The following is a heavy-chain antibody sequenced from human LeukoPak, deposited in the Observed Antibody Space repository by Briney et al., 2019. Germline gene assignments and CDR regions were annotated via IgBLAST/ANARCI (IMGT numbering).Heavy chain of an antibody. CDR3: ARDLKGPAAIDPHFDY. Sequence: SETLSLTCTVSGGSISSYYWSWIRQPPGKGLEWIGYIYYSGSTNYNPSLKSRVTISVDTSKNQFSLKLSSVTAADTAVYYCARDLKGPAAIDPHFDYWGQGTLVTVSS. D-gene: IGHD2-2*02. J-gene: IGHJ4*02. CDR2: IYYSGST. CDR1: GGSISSYY. V-gene: IGHV4-59*01.